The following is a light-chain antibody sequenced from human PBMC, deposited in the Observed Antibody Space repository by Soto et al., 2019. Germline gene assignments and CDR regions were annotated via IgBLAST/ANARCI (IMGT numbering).Light chain of an antibody. J-gene: IGKJ1*01. CDR2: GAS. V-gene: IGKV3-15*01. CDR3: QHYGASPWT. CDR1: QSVSSN. Sequence: EIVMTQSPATLSLSPGERATLSCRASQSVSSNLAWYQQKPGQAPRLLIYGASTRATGIPARFSGSGSGTEFTLTISRLEPEDFAVYYCQHYGASPWTFGQGTKVDIK.